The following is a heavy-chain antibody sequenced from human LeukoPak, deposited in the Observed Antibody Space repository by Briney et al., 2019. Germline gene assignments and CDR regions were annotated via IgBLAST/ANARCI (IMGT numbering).Heavy chain of an antibody. V-gene: IGHV3-21*01. CDR2: FSSTSSHI. CDR1: GLPFSTFE. D-gene: IGHD3-22*01. J-gene: IGHJ4*02. Sequence: KPGGSLRFSGAASGLPFSTFEMNGFGQAPGKGLEGFSSFSSTSSHIYYAASVKGRFTISRDNAKNSLHLQMNSLRADDSAVYYCVRVTTTYYYDSGGYCDYWGQGTLVTVSS. CDR3: VRVTTTYYYDSGGYCDY.